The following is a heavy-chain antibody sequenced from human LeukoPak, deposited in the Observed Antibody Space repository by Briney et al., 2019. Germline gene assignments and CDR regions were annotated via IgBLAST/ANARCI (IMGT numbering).Heavy chain of an antibody. J-gene: IGHJ3*02. D-gene: IGHD3-10*01. Sequence: GASVKVSCKASGYTFTSYDINWVRQATGQGLEWMGRMNPNSGNTGYAQKFQGRVTITRNTSISTAYMELSSLRSEDTAVYYCARTGRSFRRLRYAFDIWGQGTMVTVSS. CDR1: GYTFTSYD. CDR3: ARTGRSFRRLRYAFDI. V-gene: IGHV1-8*03. CDR2: MNPNSGNT.